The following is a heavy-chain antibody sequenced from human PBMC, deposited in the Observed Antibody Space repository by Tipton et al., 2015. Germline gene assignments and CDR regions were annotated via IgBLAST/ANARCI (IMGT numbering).Heavy chain of an antibody. CDR2: IYYSGST. CDR3: AREAYSSSGLIFDY. J-gene: IGHJ4*02. D-gene: IGHD6-6*01. CDR1: GYSISSGYY. V-gene: IGHV4-61*01. Sequence: TLSLTCDVSGYSISSGYYWSWIRQPPGKGLEWIGYIYYSGSTNYNPSLKSRVTISVDTSKNQFSLKLRSVTAADTAVYYCAREAYSSSGLIFDYWGQGTLVTVSS.